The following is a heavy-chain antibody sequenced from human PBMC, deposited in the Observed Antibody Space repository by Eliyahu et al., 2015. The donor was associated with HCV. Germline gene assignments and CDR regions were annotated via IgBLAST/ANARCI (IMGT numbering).Heavy chain of an antibody. D-gene: IGHD3-22*01. CDR2: IKSKTDGGTT. J-gene: IGHJ4*02. V-gene: IGHV3-15*01. Sequence: EVQLVESGGGLVKPGGSLRLSCAASGFTFSNAWMSWVRQAPGKGLEWVGRIKSKTDGGTTDYAAPVKGRFTISRDDSKKTLYLQMNSLKTEDTAVYYCTSEYYYDSSGYSQPFDYWGQGTLVTVSS. CDR3: TSEYYYDSSGYSQPFDY. CDR1: GFTFSNAW.